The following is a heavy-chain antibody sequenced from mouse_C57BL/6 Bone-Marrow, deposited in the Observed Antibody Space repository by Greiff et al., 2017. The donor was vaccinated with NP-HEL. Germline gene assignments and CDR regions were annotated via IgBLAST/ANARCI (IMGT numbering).Heavy chain of an antibody. Sequence: EVQLVESGGDLVKPGGSLKLSCAASGFTFSSYGMSWVRQTPDTRLEWVATISSGGSYTYYPDSVKGRFTISRDNAKNTLYLQMSSLKSEDTAMYYCARHVDYAFYAMDYWGQGTSVTVSS. CDR3: ARHVDYAFYAMDY. CDR1: GFTFSSYG. CDR2: ISSGGSYT. J-gene: IGHJ4*01. V-gene: IGHV5-6*01. D-gene: IGHD2-4*01.